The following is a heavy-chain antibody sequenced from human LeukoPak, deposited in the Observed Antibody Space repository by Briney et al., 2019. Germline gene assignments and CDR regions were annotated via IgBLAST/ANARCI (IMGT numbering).Heavy chain of an antibody. CDR3: AREYGSGSYTGIDY. Sequence: ASVTVSCVDSGYTFINYGITWVRQAPGQGLEWMGWISAYNSAYNGNTHYAQKRQGRVTMTTDTSTNTGYMELRSLRSDDTAVYYCAREYGSGSYTGIDYWGQGTLVTVSS. CDR1: GYTFINYG. CDR2: ISAYNSAYNGNT. J-gene: IGHJ4*02. D-gene: IGHD3-10*01. V-gene: IGHV1-18*01.